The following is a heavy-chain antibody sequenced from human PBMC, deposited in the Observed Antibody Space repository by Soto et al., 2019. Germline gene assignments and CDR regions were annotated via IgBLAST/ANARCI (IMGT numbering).Heavy chain of an antibody. CDR1: GFTFCGSA. CDR2: IRSKANSYAT. Sequence: EVQLVESGGGLVQPGGSRKLSCSASGFTFCGSAMHWVRQASGKGLEWVGRIRSKANSYATAYAASVKGRFAISRDDSKNTAYLQMNSLKTADTAVYYCTNAGYDFCSGYYLGDLVYGMDVWGQGTTVTVSS. J-gene: IGHJ6*02. CDR3: TNAGYDFCSGYYLGDLVYGMDV. D-gene: IGHD3-3*01. V-gene: IGHV3-73*02.